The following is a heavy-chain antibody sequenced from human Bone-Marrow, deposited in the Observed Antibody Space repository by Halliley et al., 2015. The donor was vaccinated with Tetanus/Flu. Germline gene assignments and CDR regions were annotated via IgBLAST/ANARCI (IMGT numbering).Heavy chain of an antibody. Sequence: TLSLTCTVSGVSLTSSGYYWGWIRQPPGKGLEWIGSLYYSGSTYHNPSLKSRVSISVDTSKNHLSLNLNSVTAADTAVYYCARHYRHWLFDYWGQGTLVTVSS. J-gene: IGHJ4*02. D-gene: IGHD3-16*02. V-gene: IGHV4-39*01. CDR3: ARHYRHWLFDY. CDR2: LYYSGST. CDR1: GVSLTSSGYY.